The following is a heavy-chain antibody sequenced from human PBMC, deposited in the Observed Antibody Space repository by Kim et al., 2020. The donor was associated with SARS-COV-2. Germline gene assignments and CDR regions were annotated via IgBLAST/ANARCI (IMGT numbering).Heavy chain of an antibody. J-gene: IGHJ2*01. Sequence: GGSLRLSCAASGFTFGNSAMSWVRQVPGKGLEWVSGIFGSGSGTYYADSVKGRFTISRDNSKSSVYLQLNSLRAEDTAVYYCARRLRVTSGTVYWYLDLWGHGTLVTVSS. CDR3: ARRLRVTSGTVYWYLDL. V-gene: IGHV3-23*01. D-gene: IGHD4-4*01. CDR2: IFGSGSGT. CDR1: GFTFGNSA.